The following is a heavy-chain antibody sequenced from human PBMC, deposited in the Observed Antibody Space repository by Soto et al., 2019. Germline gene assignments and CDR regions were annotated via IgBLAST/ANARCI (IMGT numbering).Heavy chain of an antibody. Sequence: PSETLSLTCTVSGGSISNFYWSWIRQPPGKGLEWIGYIYYSGSTNYNPSLKSRVTISVDTSKNQFSLKLSSVTAADTAVYYCARDTAAGLYNWFDPWGQGTLVTVSS. CDR2: IYYSGST. CDR1: GGSISNFY. D-gene: IGHD6-13*01. J-gene: IGHJ5*02. CDR3: ARDTAAGLYNWFDP. V-gene: IGHV4-59*12.